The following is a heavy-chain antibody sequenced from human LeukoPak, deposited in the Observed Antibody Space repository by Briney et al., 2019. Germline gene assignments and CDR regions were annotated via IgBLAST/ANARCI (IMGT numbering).Heavy chain of an antibody. Sequence: GESLKISCKGSGFTFTNYWIGWVRQLPGKGLEWVGIIYFGDGDTKYSLSFEGQVTISADTSITTAYLHWGSLKASDTAMYYCARQRGPGPYYYDSSGYPDYWGQGTLVTVSS. CDR1: GFTFTNYW. CDR3: ARQRGPGPYYYDSSGYPDY. J-gene: IGHJ4*02. V-gene: IGHV5-51*01. CDR2: IYFGDGDT. D-gene: IGHD3-22*01.